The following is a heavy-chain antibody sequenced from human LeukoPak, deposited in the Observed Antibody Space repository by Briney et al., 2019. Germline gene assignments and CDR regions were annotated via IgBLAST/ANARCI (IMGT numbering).Heavy chain of an antibody. D-gene: IGHD3-3*01. CDR1: GFTFSSYG. Sequence: AGSLRLSCAVAGFTFSSYGMQWVRQTPDKGLEWVAVISYDGGQKSYVDSVKGRFTISRDNSKNTLYLQMNSLRPEDTAVYYCAKDFGGIFLTFFFDYWGQGTVVTVSS. J-gene: IGHJ4*02. V-gene: IGHV3-30*18. CDR3: AKDFGGIFLTFFFDY. CDR2: ISYDGGQK.